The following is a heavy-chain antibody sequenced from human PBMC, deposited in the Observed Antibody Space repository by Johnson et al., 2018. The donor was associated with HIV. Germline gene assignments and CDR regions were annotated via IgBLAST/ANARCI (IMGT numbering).Heavy chain of an antibody. D-gene: IGHD6-13*01. CDR1: GFTFDDYA. CDR3: AKDMVRYTRDVDAFDV. CDR2: ISWNSGSI. J-gene: IGHJ3*01. V-gene: IGHV3-9*01. Sequence: VQLVESGGGLVQPGRSLRLSCAASGFTFDDYAMHWVRQVPGKGLEWVSGISWNSGSIGYADSVKGRFTISRDNAKNSLYLQMNSLRTEDTAFYYCAKDMVRYTRDVDAFDVWGQGTMVTVSS.